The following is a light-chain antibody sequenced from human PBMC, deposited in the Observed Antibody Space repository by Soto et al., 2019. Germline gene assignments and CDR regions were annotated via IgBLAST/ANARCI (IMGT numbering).Light chain of an antibody. CDR3: CSYAGSVTWV. J-gene: IGLJ3*02. CDR2: EAT. Sequence: QSALTQPASVSGSPGQSITISCTGSSSDVGIYTFVSWYQHHPGKAPKLMIYEATKRPSGVSHRFSGSKSGNTASLTISGLQAEDEGEYYCCSYAGSVTWVFGGGTKLTVL. V-gene: IGLV2-23*01. CDR1: SSDVGIYTF.